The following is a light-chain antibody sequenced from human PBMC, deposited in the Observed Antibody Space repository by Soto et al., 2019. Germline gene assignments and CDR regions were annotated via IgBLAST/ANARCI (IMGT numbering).Light chain of an antibody. CDR1: SSDVGGYNS. CDR3: SSYTTTNTYV. J-gene: IGLJ1*01. CDR2: EVN. Sequence: QSVLTQPASVSGSPGQSITISCTGTSSDVGGYNSVSWYQQEPDKAPKLLIYEVNNRFSGVSNRFSGSKSGNTASLTISGLLTEDEADYYCSSYTTTNTYVFGTGTKLTVL. V-gene: IGLV2-14*01.